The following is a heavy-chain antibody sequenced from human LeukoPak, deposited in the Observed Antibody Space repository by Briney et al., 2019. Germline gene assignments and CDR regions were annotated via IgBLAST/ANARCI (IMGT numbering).Heavy chain of an antibody. D-gene: IGHD6-25*01. J-gene: IGHJ6*04. Sequence: LSLTCTVSGYSISSGYYWGWIRQPPGKGLEWISYISGSGTVTHYADSVEGRFTISRDNTKNSLYLQMNSLRGEDTAVYYCARDGTPSYSTGWVYMDVWGKGTTVTISS. CDR3: ARDGTPSYSTGWVYMDV. V-gene: IGHV3-11*06. CDR2: ISGSGTVT. CDR1: GYSISSGYY.